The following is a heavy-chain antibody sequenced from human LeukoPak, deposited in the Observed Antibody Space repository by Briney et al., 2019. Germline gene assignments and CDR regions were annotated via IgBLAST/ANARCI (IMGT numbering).Heavy chain of an antibody. CDR2: ISNSGSAI. Sequence: GGSLRLSCAASGFTFSDYYMSWIRQAPGKGLEWVSYISNSGSAIEYADSVKGRFTISRDNAKNSLYLRMNSLRSEDTAVYYCAKYSGSSAYFDYWGQGTLVTVSS. CDR1: GFTFSDYY. CDR3: AKYSGSSAYFDY. D-gene: IGHD1-26*01. J-gene: IGHJ4*02. V-gene: IGHV3-11*04.